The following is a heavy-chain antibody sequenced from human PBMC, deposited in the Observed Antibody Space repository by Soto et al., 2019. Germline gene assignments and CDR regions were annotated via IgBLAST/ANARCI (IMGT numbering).Heavy chain of an antibody. D-gene: IGHD5-12*01. J-gene: IGHJ6*02. Sequence: QMQLQESAPGLVKPSETLSLTCTVSGGSISSYCWSWIRQPPGKGMEWIGYIYYNGSTNYNPSLKSRVTISVDTSKNQFSLKLSSVTAADTAVYYCARDRPARASGYPLSPPYYYYVMDVWGQGTTVTVSS. CDR1: GGSISSYC. V-gene: IGHV4-59*01. CDR3: ARDRPARASGYPLSPPYYYYVMDV. CDR2: IYYNGST.